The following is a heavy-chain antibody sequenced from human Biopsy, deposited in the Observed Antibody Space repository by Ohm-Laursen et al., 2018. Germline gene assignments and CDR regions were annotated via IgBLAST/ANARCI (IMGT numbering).Heavy chain of an antibody. CDR3: ARDLRGHWFFDL. Sequence: RSLRLSCSASGFTFKNDNMHWVRQAPGKGLEWVAAIYNDGINEYYADSVKGRFTTSRDDSKNTLYLQMNSLRVEDTAVFYCARDLRGHWFFDLWGRGTLVTVSS. CDR2: IYNDGINE. D-gene: IGHD5/OR15-5a*01. V-gene: IGHV3-33*01. CDR1: GFTFKNDN. J-gene: IGHJ2*01.